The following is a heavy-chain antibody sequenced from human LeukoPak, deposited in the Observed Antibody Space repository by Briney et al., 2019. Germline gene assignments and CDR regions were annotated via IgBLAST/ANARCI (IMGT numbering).Heavy chain of an antibody. D-gene: IGHD6-19*01. V-gene: IGHV3-7*01. CDR1: GFTFSSYW. CDR3: ARDLAVADLTRGFDY. CDR2: IKQDGSEK. J-gene: IGHJ4*02. Sequence: GGSLRLSCAASGFTFSSYWMSWVRQAPGKGLEWVANIKQDGSEKYYVDSVKGRFTISRDNAKNSLYLQMNSLRAEDTAVYYCARDLAVADLTRGFDYWGQGTLVTVSS.